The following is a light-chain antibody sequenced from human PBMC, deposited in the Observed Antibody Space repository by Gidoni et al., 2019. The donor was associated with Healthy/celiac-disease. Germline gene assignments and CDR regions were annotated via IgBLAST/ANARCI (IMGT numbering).Light chain of an antibody. Sequence: DIQMTQSPSSLSASVGDRVTITCRASQSISSYLNWYQQKPGKAPKLLIYAASSLQSGVPSRFSGSVSCTDFPLTISSLQPEDFATYYCQQSYSTPWTFXXXTKVEIK. CDR2: AAS. CDR1: QSISSY. J-gene: IGKJ1*01. V-gene: IGKV1-39*01. CDR3: QQSYSTPWT.